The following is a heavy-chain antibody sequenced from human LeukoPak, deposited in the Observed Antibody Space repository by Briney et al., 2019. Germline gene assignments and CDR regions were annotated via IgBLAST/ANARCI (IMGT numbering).Heavy chain of an antibody. Sequence: GGSLRLSCAASGFTFSSHGMTRVRQAPGKGPEWVASINKDGSEQYYVDSVKGRFTISRDNAKNSLSLQVSSLRAEDTAVYYCTRGGATSSWYWFFWGQGTLVTVSS. CDR1: GFTFSSHG. CDR2: INKDGSEQ. CDR3: TRGGATSSWYWFF. D-gene: IGHD6-13*01. V-gene: IGHV3-7*01. J-gene: IGHJ4*02.